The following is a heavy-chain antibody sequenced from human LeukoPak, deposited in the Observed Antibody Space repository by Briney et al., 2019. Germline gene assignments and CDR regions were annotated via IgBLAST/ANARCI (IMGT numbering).Heavy chain of an antibody. V-gene: IGHV1-2*02. J-gene: IGHJ4*02. Sequence: ASVKVSCKASGYTFTGYYMHWVRQAPGQGLEWMGWINPNSGGTNYAQKFQGRVTMTRDTSISTAYMELSRLRSDDTAVYYCARTMVAGGNSGFDYWGQGTLVTVSS. CDR3: ARTMVAGGNSGFDY. D-gene: IGHD6-19*01. CDR2: INPNSGGT. CDR1: GYTFTGYY.